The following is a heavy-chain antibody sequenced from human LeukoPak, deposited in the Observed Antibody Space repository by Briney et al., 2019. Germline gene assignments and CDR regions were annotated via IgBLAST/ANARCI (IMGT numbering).Heavy chain of an antibody. CDR2: IYTSGST. Sequence: PSETLSLTCTVSGGPISSYYWSWIRQPAGKGLEWIGRIYTSGSTNYNPSLKSRVTMSVDTSKNQFSLKLSSVTAADTAVYYCARDRGGVGATSTYFDYWGQGTLVTVSS. CDR3: ARDRGGVGATSTYFDY. D-gene: IGHD1-26*01. V-gene: IGHV4-4*07. J-gene: IGHJ4*02. CDR1: GGPISSYY.